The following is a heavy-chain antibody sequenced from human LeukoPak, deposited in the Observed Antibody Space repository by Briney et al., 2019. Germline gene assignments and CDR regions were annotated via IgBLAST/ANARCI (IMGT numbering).Heavy chain of an antibody. J-gene: IGHJ4*02. D-gene: IGHD1-26*01. V-gene: IGHV4-4*07. CDR2: IYTSGST. CDR3: ARAIEVGAMTPFDY. Sequence: SETLSLTCTVSGGSISSYYWSWIRQPAGKVLEWIGRIYTSGSTNYNPSLKSRVTMSVDTSKNQFSLKLSSVTAADTAVYYCARAIEVGAMTPFDYWGQGTLVTVSS. CDR1: GGSISSYY.